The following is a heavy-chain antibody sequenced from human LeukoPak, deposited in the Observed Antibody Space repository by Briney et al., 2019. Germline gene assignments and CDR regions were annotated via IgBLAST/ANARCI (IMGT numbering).Heavy chain of an antibody. V-gene: IGHV3-7*01. CDR1: GFTFSSYW. D-gene: IGHD5-12*01. J-gene: IGHJ5*02. CDR3: ARGRRGYDEDWFDP. CDR2: IKQDGSEK. Sequence: PGGSLRLSCAASGFTFSSYWMSWVRQAPGKGLEWVANIKQDGSEKYYVDSVKGRFTISRDNAKNSLYLQMNSLRAEDTAVYYCARGRRGYDEDWFDPWGQGTLVTVSS.